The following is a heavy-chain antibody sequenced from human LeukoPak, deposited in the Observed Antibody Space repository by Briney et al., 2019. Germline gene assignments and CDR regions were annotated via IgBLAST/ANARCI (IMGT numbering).Heavy chain of an antibody. D-gene: IGHD6-13*01. J-gene: IGHJ4*02. CDR2: LGHEGTNK. V-gene: IGHV3-30*02. Sequence: GGSLRLSCAASGFTFSSFGTHWVRQAPGKGLAWVAFLGHEGTNKYYAESVKGRFTISRDDSKNTLFLQMNSLRAEDTAVYYCARANEISSSSDYWGQGALVTVSS. CDR3: ARANEISSSSDY. CDR1: GFTFSSFG.